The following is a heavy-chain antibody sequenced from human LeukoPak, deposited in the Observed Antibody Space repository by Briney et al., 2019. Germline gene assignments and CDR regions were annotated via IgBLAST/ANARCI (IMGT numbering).Heavy chain of an antibody. J-gene: IGHJ6*03. CDR2: IYISGNT. Sequence: GGSLRLSCAASGFTLTTNYMTWVRQAPGKVLEWVSVIYISGNTYYTDSVKGRFTISRDNSENTLYLQMNSLRPEDTAVYYCARDHMRGYIFMDVWGKGTTVTVSS. V-gene: IGHV3-66*03. D-gene: IGHD3-3*01. CDR3: ARDHMRGYIFMDV. CDR1: GFTLTTNY.